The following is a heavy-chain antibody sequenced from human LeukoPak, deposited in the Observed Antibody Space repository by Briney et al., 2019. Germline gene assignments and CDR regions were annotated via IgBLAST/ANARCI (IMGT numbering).Heavy chain of an antibody. CDR2: INHSGST. CDR3: ARHARYFYYFDY. D-gene: IGHD1-14*01. J-gene: IGHJ4*02. CDR1: GVSLNGYY. V-gene: IGHV4-34*01. Sequence: SETLSLTCAVSGVSLNGYYWGWIRQTPGKGLEWIGEINHSGSTNYNPSLKSRVTISVDTSKNQFSLKLSSVTAADTAVYYCARHARYFYYFDYWGQGTLVTVSS.